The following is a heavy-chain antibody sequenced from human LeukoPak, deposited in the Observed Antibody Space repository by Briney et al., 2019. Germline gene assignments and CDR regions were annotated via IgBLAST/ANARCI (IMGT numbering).Heavy chain of an antibody. D-gene: IGHD3-10*01. CDR3: ARTGRSFRRLRYAFDI. Sequence: SXXVSCKASGYTFTSYDINWVRQATGQGIEWMGWMNPNSGKTGYAQKFQGRVTITRNTSISTAYMELSSLRSEDTAVYYCARTGRSFRRLRYAFDIWGQGTMVTVSS. CDR2: MNPNSGKT. V-gene: IGHV1-8*03. CDR1: GYTFTSYD. J-gene: IGHJ3*02.